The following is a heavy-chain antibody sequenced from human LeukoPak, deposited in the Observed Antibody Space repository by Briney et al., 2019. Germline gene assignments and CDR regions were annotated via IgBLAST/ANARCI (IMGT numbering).Heavy chain of an antibody. J-gene: IGHJ4*02. CDR1: GGTFSSYA. Sequence: SVKVSCKASGGTFSSYAISWVRQAPGQGLEWMGGIIPIFGTANYAQKFQGRVTITADESTSTAYMELSSLRSEDTAVYYCARAFPRYCSGTSGYHFDYGGQETLVTFSS. CDR2: IIPIFGTA. CDR3: ARAFPRYCSGTSGYHFDY. D-gene: IGHD2-2*01. V-gene: IGHV1-69*01.